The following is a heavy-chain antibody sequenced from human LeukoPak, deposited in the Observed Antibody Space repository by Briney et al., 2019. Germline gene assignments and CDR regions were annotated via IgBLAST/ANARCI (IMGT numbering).Heavy chain of an antibody. CDR1: GGTFSSYA. J-gene: IGHJ4*02. D-gene: IGHD5-18*01. CDR2: IIPIFGIA. V-gene: IGHV1-69*04. Sequence: GASVKVSCKASGGTFSSYAISWVRQAPGQGLEWMGRIIPIFGIANYAQKFQGRVTITAVKSTSTAYMELSSLRSEDTAVYYCARCSAGQLWELTSFDYWGQGTLVTVSS. CDR3: ARCSAGQLWELTSFDY.